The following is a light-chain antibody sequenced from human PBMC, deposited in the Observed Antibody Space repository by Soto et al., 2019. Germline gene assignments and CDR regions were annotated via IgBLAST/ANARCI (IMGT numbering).Light chain of an antibody. J-gene: IGKJ1*01. CDR2: WAS. Sequence: DIVLTQSPDSLAVSLGGRATINCKSSQSVLHSSHNKNYLAWYQQKPGQPPKLLIYWASTRKSGVPDRFSGSGSGTDFTLTISSLQAEDVAVYYCQHYYTTPRTFGQGTKVEIK. CDR1: QSVLHSSHNKNY. V-gene: IGKV4-1*01. CDR3: QHYYTTPRT.